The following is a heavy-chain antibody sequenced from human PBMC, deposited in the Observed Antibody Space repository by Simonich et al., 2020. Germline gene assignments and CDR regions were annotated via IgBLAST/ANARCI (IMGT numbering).Heavy chain of an antibody. CDR1: GYTFTSYD. Sequence: QVQLVQSGAEVKKPGASVKVSCKASGYTFTSYDINWLRQATGQGLGWMGLMNPTSDNTGYAQKFQGRVTITRNTSISTAYMELSSLRSEDTAVYYCARGPAERWFDPWGQGTLVTVSS. D-gene: IGHD2-2*01. CDR3: ARGPAERWFDP. V-gene: IGHV1-8*03. CDR2: MNPTSDNT. J-gene: IGHJ5*02.